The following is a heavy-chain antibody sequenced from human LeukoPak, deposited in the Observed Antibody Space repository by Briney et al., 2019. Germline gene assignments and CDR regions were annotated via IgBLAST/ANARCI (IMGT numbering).Heavy chain of an antibody. CDR2: IFYSGST. Sequence: SVTLSLTCTVSGGSISSYYWSWIRQPPGKGLEWIGYIFYSGSTNYNPSLKSRVTISVDTSKNQFSLKLSSVTAADTAVYYCARAGNYYGSGTDFDYWGQGTLVTVSS. CDR1: GGSISSYY. D-gene: IGHD3-10*01. J-gene: IGHJ4*02. CDR3: ARAGNYYGSGTDFDY. V-gene: IGHV4-59*01.